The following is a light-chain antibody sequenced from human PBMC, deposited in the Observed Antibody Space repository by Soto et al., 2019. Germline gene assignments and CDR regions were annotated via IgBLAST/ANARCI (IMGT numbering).Light chain of an antibody. J-gene: IGKJ2*01. CDR2: DVF. CDR3: QQYHRFSFT. Sequence: DIQMTQSPSSLSASVGDRVTITCRASQSMTSWLAGYQQKPGRAPKLLIYDVFNLHSGVTSRFSGSGSGTDFTLTISSLQPDDSETYYCQQYHRFSFTFGQGIKMEIK. V-gene: IGKV1-5*01. CDR1: QSMTSW.